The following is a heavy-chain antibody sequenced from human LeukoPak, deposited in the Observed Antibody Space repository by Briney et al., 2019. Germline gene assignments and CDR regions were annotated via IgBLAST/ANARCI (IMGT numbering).Heavy chain of an antibody. J-gene: IGHJ3*02. Sequence: GGSLRLSCAASGFTFDDYAMHWVRQVPGKGLEWVSGISWNTGTIGYADSVKGRFTISRDNAKNSLYLQMDSLRPEDTALYYCAKARRYFDWLSDAFDIWGQGTMVTVSS. D-gene: IGHD3-9*01. CDR1: GFTFDDYA. CDR3: AKARRYFDWLSDAFDI. V-gene: IGHV3-9*01. CDR2: ISWNTGTI.